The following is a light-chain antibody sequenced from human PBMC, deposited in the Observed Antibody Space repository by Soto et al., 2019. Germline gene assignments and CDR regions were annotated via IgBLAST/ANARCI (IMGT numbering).Light chain of an antibody. V-gene: IGKV3D-20*01. CDR1: QSVSSIY. CDR3: QEDGCSPPWYA. J-gene: IGKJ2*01. CDR2: DAS. Sequence: EIVLTQSPATLSLSPWEIATLSCGASQSVSSIYVDWYQQKPGLAPRLLHYDASSRDTGIPDRFSGSRSGTDFTITSNRVEPDDFAVYYCQEDGCSPPWYACGQGTKLEIK.